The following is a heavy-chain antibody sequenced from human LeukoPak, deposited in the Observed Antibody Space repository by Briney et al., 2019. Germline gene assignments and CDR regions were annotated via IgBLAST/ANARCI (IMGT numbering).Heavy chain of an antibody. CDR1: GFTFSSYA. CDR3: ASSPYYYDSSGYHPSAFDI. J-gene: IGHJ3*02. CDR2: ISYDGSNK. V-gene: IGHV3-30*04. Sequence: GRSLRLSCAASGFTFSSYAMHWVRQAPGKGLEWVAVISYDGSNKYYADSVKGRFTISRDNAKNSLYLQMNSLRAEDTAVYYCASSPYYYDSSGYHPSAFDIWGQGTMVTVSS. D-gene: IGHD3-22*01.